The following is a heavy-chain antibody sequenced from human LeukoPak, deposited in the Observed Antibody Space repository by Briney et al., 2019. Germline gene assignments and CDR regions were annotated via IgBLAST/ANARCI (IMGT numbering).Heavy chain of an antibody. CDR2: ISYDGSNK. J-gene: IGHJ4*02. CDR3: ARDGMTTNDY. CDR1: GFTFSSYA. Sequence: GRSLRLSCAASGFTFSSYAMHWVRQAPGKGLEWVAVISYDGSNKYYADSVKGRFTISRDNSKNTLYLQMNSLRAEDTAVYYCARDGMTTNDYWGQGTLVTVSS. D-gene: IGHD4-17*01. V-gene: IGHV3-30-3*01.